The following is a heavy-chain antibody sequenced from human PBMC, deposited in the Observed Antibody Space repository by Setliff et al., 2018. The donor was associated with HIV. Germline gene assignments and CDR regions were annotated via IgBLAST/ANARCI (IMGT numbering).Heavy chain of an antibody. D-gene: IGHD2-15*01. CDR1: GDSIISGDYY. J-gene: IGHJ5*02. CDR3: ARFTVVVFGAGEPSWFDH. Sequence: SETLSLTCTVSGDSIISGDYYWSWIRQSPGTGLEWIGHIHYKGNIDYNASLKSRLAISSDTSKNQFSLNLSSVIAADTAIYFCARFTVVVFGAGEPSWFDHWGQGILVTVSS. V-gene: IGHV4-30-4*08. CDR2: IHYKGNI.